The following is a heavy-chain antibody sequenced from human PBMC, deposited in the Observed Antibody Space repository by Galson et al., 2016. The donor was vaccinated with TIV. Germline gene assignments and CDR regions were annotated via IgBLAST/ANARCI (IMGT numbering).Heavy chain of an antibody. CDR2: ISYDGSNK. V-gene: IGHV3-30*18. CDR1: GFTFSRFG. J-gene: IGHJ4*02. Sequence: SLRLSCAASGFTFSRFGMHWVRQAPGKGLEWVAVISYDGSNKYYADSVKGRLTISRDNSKNTLYLQMNSLRAEDTAVYYGAKDRDLYPPFMGTFDHWGQGTMVTVSS. CDR3: AKDRDLYPPFMGTFDH. D-gene: IGHD7-27*01.